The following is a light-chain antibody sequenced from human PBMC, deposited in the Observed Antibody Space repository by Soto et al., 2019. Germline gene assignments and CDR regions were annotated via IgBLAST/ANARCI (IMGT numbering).Light chain of an antibody. CDR3: GSYASSSTLYV. V-gene: IGLV2-14*01. CDR1: SSDVGSYNY. J-gene: IGLJ1*01. Sequence: QSVLTQPASVSGSPGQSITISCTGTSSDVGSYNYVSWYQQHSGKAPKLMIYDVSNRPSGVSNRFSGSKSGNTASLTISGLQAEDEADYYCGSYASSSTLYVFGTGTKLTVL. CDR2: DVS.